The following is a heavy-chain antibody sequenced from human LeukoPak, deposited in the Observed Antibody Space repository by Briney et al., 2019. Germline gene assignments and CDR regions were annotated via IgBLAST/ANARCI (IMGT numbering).Heavy chain of an antibody. Sequence: ASVKVSCKASGYTFTGYHMHWVRQAPGQGLEWMGRINPNSGDTNYAQKFQGRVTMTRDTSISTAYMELSRLRPDDTAVYYCARDYCSSTSCLFDSWGQGTLVTVSS. CDR1: GYTFTGYH. D-gene: IGHD2-2*01. V-gene: IGHV1-2*06. CDR2: INPNSGDT. J-gene: IGHJ4*02. CDR3: ARDYCSSTSCLFDS.